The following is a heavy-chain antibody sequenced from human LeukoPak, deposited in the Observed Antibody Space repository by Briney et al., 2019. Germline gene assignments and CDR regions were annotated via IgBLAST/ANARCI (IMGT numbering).Heavy chain of an antibody. V-gene: IGHV1-69*13. D-gene: IGHD6-13*01. J-gene: IGHJ6*02. CDR1: GGTFSSYA. Sequence: SVKVSCKASGGTFSSYAISWVRQAPGQGLEWMGGIIPIFGTANYAQKSQGRVTITADESTSTAYMELSSLRSEDTAVYYCARDRAPTLADSNYYYYGMDVWGQGTTVTVSS. CDR3: ARDRAPTLADSNYYYYGMDV. CDR2: IIPIFGTA.